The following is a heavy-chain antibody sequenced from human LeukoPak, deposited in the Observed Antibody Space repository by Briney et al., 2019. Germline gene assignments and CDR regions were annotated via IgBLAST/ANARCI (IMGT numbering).Heavy chain of an antibody. CDR2: ISRSGNFI. V-gene: IGHV3-21*01. CDR3: ARVETTGRK. Sequence: PGGSLRLSCAASGFTFSNYAMNWVRQAPGKGLEWVSSISRSGNFIYYGDSVKGRFTLSRDNAKNSLYLQMNSVRAEDTAVYYCARVETTGRKWGQGTLVSVSA. CDR1: GFTFSNYA. J-gene: IGHJ4*02. D-gene: IGHD1-14*01.